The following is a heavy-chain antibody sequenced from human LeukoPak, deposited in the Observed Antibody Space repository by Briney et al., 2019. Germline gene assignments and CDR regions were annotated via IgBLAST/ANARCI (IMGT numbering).Heavy chain of an antibody. Sequence: PGGSLRLSCAASGLTFSTAWMSWVRQAPGKGLEWVGHIKSKSEGGTADYAARGKGRFIIARDDSKNTMCLEMKSLKTEDTAVYYCTTDGNFDYWGRGTLVTVSA. CDR3: TTDGNFDY. CDR2: IKSKSEGGTA. CDR1: GLTFSTAW. D-gene: IGHD2-15*01. V-gene: IGHV3-15*01. J-gene: IGHJ4*02.